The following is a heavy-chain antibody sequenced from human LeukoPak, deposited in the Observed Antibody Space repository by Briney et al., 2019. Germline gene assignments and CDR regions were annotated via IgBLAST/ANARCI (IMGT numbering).Heavy chain of an antibody. Sequence: PGGSLRLSCAASGFTFSSYAMHWVRQAPGKGLEWVAVISYDGSNKYYADSLKGRFTISRDNSKNTLYLQMNSLRAEDTAVYYCAKNHGDEFDYWGQGTLVTVSS. CDR1: GFTFSSYA. J-gene: IGHJ4*02. D-gene: IGHD1-14*01. V-gene: IGHV3-30-3*01. CDR3: AKNHGDEFDY. CDR2: ISYDGSNK.